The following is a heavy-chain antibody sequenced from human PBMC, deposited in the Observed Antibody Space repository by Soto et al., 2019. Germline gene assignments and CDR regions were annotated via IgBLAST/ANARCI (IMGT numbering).Heavy chain of an antibody. CDR2: IYYSGST. V-gene: IGHV4-39*01. CDR3: ARWQLPSYAFFFQAEDGIRDL. D-gene: IGHD5-18*01. J-gene: IGHJ2*01. Sequence: WGWLRQPPGKGLEWIGSIYYSGSTYCNPSLKRRVTISVDTSKTQFSLKLSSVTAADTAVYYCARWQLPSYAFFFQAEDGIRDL.